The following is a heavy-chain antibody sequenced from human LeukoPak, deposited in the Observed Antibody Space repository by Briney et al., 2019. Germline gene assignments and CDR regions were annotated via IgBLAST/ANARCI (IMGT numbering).Heavy chain of an antibody. CDR1: GGSISSGSYY. CDR3: ARSKYYYGSGTHQEEGLWFDP. V-gene: IGHV4-61*02. CDR2: IYTSGST. Sequence: SETLSLTCTVSGGSISSGSYYWSWIRQPAGKGLEWIGRIYTSGSTNYNPSLKSRVTISVDTSKNQFSLKLSSVTAADTAAYYCARSKYYYGSGTHQEEGLWFDPWGQGTLVTVSS. D-gene: IGHD3-10*01. J-gene: IGHJ5*02.